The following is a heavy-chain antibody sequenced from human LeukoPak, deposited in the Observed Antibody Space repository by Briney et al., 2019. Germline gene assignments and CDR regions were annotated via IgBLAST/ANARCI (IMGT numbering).Heavy chain of an antibody. CDR1: GFTFSIYA. D-gene: IGHD6-19*01. CDR2: ITDSGSNT. J-gene: IGHJ4*02. V-gene: IGHV3-23*01. Sequence: PGGSLRLSCAASGFTFSIYAMSWVRQAPGKGLEWVSGITDSGSNTNYADSVKGRFTISRDNSKNALYLQMNSLRAEDTAIYYCAKPGQWMVGFDSWGQGTLVTVSS. CDR3: AKPGQWMVGFDS.